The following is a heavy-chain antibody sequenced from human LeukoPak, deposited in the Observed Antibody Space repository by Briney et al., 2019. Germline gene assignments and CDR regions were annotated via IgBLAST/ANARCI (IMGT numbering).Heavy chain of an antibody. Sequence: PGRSLRLSCAASGFTFSSYAMHWVRQAPGKGLEWVAVISYDGSNKYYADSVKGRFTISRDNAKNSLYLQMNSLRAEDTAVYYCARGGPATSYYYYYMDVWGKGTTVTVSS. CDR3: ARGGPATSYYYYYMDV. D-gene: IGHD6-25*01. V-gene: IGHV3-30-3*01. CDR2: ISYDGSNK. J-gene: IGHJ6*03. CDR1: GFTFSSYA.